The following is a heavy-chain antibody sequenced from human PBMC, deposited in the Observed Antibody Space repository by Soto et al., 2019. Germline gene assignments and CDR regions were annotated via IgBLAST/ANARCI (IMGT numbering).Heavy chain of an antibody. D-gene: IGHD2-15*01. CDR1: GYTLTELS. V-gene: IGHV1-24*01. Sequence: GASVKVSCKVSGYTLTELSMHWVRQAPGKGLEWMGGFDPEDGETIYAQKFQGRVTMTEGTSTDTAYMELSSLRSEDTAVYYCATVRYCSGGSCYFDAFDIWGQGTMVTVSS. CDR2: FDPEDGET. CDR3: ATVRYCSGGSCYFDAFDI. J-gene: IGHJ3*02.